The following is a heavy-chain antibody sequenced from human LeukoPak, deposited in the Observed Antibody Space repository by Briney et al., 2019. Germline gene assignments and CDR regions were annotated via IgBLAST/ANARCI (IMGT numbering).Heavy chain of an antibody. J-gene: IGHJ5*02. CDR2: MHHSGST. CDR1: GGSVTTRSYY. D-gene: IGHD3-22*01. CDR3: ARDPGAYYDSSGYLNWFDP. Sequence: SETLSLTCTVSGGSVTTRSYYWGWIRQPPGKGLEWIGSMHHSGSTYYNPSLKSRVTTSVDTSKNQFSLKLSSVTAADTAVYYCARDPGAYYDSSGYLNWFDPWGQGTLVTVSS. V-gene: IGHV4-39*07.